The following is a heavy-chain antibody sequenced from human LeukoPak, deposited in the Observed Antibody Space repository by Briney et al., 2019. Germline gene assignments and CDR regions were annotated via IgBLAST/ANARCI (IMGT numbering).Heavy chain of an antibody. D-gene: IGHD2-2*01. CDR3: ARGQLSTSRYYYYYYYGMDV. CDR2: IYYSGST. CDR1: GGSISSGGYY. Sequence: PSETLSLTCTVSGGSISSGGYYWSWIRQHPGKGLEWIGYIYYSGSTYYNPSLKSRVTISVDTSKNQFSLKLSSVTAADTAVYYCARGQLSTSRYYYYYYYGMDVWGQGTTVTVSS. V-gene: IGHV4-31*03. J-gene: IGHJ6*02.